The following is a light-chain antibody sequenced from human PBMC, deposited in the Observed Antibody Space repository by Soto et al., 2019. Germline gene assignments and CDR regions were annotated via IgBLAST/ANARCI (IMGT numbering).Light chain of an antibody. CDR3: MQSTQLPPT. V-gene: IGKV2D-29*02. Sequence: DIVLTQTPLSSPVTLGQPASISCRSSQSLLHITGETFLFWYLQKPGQSPQLLIYEVSTRVSGVPDRFSGSGSGTDFTLEISRVETDDVGIYYCMQSTQLPPTFGQGTRLEIK. CDR1: QSLLHITGETF. J-gene: IGKJ5*01. CDR2: EVS.